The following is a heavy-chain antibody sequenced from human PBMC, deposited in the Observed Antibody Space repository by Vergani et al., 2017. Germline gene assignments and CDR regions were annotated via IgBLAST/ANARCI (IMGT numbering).Heavy chain of an antibody. V-gene: IGHV3-73*01. CDR1: GFTFSSYG. CDR3: TRIAAAGTFYYYGMDV. Sequence: VQLVESGGGVVQPGRSLRLSCAASGFTFSSYGMHWVRQAPGKGLEWVGRIRSKANSYATAYAASVKGRFTISRDDSKNTAYLQMNSLKTEDTAVYYCTRIAAAGTFYYYGMDVWGQGTTVTVSS. J-gene: IGHJ6*02. CDR2: IRSKANSYAT. D-gene: IGHD6-13*01.